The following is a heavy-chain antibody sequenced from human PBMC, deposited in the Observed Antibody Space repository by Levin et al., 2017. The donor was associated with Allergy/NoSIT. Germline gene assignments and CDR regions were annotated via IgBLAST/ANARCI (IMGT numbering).Heavy chain of an antibody. V-gene: IGHV3-21*06. CDR1: GITFSSYT. CDR3: ARDDASGSRTRGVY. J-gene: IGHJ4*02. D-gene: IGHD3-10*01. Sequence: GGSLRLSCVTSGITFSSYTMNWVRQAPGKGPEWVACITKNGDVDYADSVKGRFTISRDNAASTLHLQMNSLRDEDTAVYYCARDDASGSRTRGVYWGQGTLVTVSS. CDR2: ITKNGDV.